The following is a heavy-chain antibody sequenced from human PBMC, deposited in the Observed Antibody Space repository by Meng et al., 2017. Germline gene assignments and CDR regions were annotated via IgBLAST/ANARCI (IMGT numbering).Heavy chain of an antibody. CDR3: ARVYGDIDY. V-gene: IGHV1-8*01. D-gene: IGHD4-17*01. J-gene: IGHJ4*02. CDR2: MNPKSGNT. CDR1: GYTFTNYD. Sequence: QVQLFHSGAEVKKPGASVKVSCKTSGYTFTNYDINWVRQATGQGLEWVGWMNPKSGNTGFAQKFQGRVTMTRDTSITTAYMELSSLRSEDTAVYYCARVYGDIDYWGQGTLVTVSS.